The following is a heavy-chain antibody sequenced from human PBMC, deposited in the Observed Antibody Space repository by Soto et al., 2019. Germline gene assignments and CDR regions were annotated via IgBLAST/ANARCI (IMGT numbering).Heavy chain of an antibody. CDR3: ARQGFGELHGLVDD. Sequence: SETLSLTCTVSGGSISSYYWSWIRQPPGKGLEWIGYIYYSGSTNYNPSLKSRVTISVDTSKNQFSLNLSSVTAADTALYYCARQGFGELHGLVDDWGQGITVTVSS. D-gene: IGHD3-10*01. V-gene: IGHV4-59*08. J-gene: IGHJ6*02. CDR2: IYYSGST. CDR1: GGSISSYY.